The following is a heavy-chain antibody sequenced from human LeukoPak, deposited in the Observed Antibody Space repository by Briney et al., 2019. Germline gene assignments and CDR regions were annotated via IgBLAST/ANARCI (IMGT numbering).Heavy chain of an antibody. V-gene: IGHV3-21*01. D-gene: IGHD2-8*02. CDR3: ARDVGSLGASGAFDY. CDR1: GFTFSSYS. Sequence: GGSLRLSCAAPGFTFSSYSMNWVRQAPGKGLEWVSSISSSSSYIYYADSVKGRFTISRDNAKNSLYLQMNSLRAEDTAVYYCARDVGSLGASGAFDYWGQGTLVTVSS. J-gene: IGHJ4*02. CDR2: ISSSSSYI.